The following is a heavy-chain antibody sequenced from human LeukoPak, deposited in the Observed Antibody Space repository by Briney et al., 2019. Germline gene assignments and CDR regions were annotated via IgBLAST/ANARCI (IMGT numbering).Heavy chain of an antibody. CDR3: ARDRDYGSNSDYFDS. Sequence: ASVKVSCKASGYTFTGYYMHWVRQAPGQGLEWMGWINPNSGGTNYAQKFQGRVTMTRDTSISTAYMELSRLRSDDTAVYYCARDRDYGSNSDYFDSWGQGTLVTVSS. CDR2: INPNSGGT. V-gene: IGHV1-2*02. D-gene: IGHD4-23*01. J-gene: IGHJ4*02. CDR1: GYTFTGYY.